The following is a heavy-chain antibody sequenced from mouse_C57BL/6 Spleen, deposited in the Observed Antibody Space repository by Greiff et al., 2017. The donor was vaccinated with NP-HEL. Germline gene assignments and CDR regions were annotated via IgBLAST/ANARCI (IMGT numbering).Heavy chain of an antibody. CDR1: GYAFTNYL. CDR3: ARGAPKAYFDV. CDR2: INPGSGGT. J-gene: IGHJ1*03. V-gene: IGHV1-54*01. Sequence: VQLVESGAELVRPGTSVKVSCKASGYAFTNYLIEWVKQRPGQGLEWIGVINPGSGGTNYNEKFKGKATLTADKSSSTAYMQLSSLTSEDSAVYFCARGAPKAYFDVWGTGTTVTVSS.